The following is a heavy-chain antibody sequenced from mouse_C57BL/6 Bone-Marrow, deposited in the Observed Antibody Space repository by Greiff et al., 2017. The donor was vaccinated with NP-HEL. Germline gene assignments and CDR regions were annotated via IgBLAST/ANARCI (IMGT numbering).Heavy chain of an antibody. J-gene: IGHJ1*03. CDR1: GYTFTSYW. CDR2: INPSSGYT. Sequence: QVQLQQSGAELAKPGASVKLSCKASGYTFTSYWMHWVKQRPGQGLEWIGYINPSSGYTKYNQKFKDKATLNADKSSSTAYMQLSSLTYEDSACYYCARITTVPPWYFDVWGTGTTVTVSS. CDR3: ARITTVPPWYFDV. D-gene: IGHD1-1*01. V-gene: IGHV1-7*01.